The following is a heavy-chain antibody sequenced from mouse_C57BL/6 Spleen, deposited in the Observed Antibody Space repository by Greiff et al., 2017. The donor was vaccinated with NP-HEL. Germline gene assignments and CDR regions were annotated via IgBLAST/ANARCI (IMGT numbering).Heavy chain of an antibody. J-gene: IGHJ2*01. Sequence: VQLQQPGAELVRPGSSVKLSCKASGYTFTSYWMDWVKQGPGQGLEWIGNIYPSDSETHYNQKFKDKATLTVDKSSSTAYMQLSSLTSEDSAVYYCARQYYGSSYFDYWGQGTTLTVSS. CDR1: GYTFTSYW. CDR2: IYPSDSET. CDR3: ARQYYGSSYFDY. V-gene: IGHV1-61*01. D-gene: IGHD1-1*01.